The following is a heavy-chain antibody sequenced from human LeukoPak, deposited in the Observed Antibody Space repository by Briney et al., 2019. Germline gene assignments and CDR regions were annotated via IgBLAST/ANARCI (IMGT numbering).Heavy chain of an antibody. D-gene: IGHD6-13*01. CDR2: ISAYNGNT. CDR3: ARAHSSSWHDCFDY. J-gene: IGHJ4*02. V-gene: IGHV1-18*01. Sequence: GASVKVSCKASGYTFTSYGISWVRQAPGQGLEWRGWISAYNGNTNYAQKLQGRVTMTTDTSTSTAYMELRSLRSDDTAVYYCARAHSSSWHDCFDYWGQGTLVTVSS. CDR1: GYTFTSYG.